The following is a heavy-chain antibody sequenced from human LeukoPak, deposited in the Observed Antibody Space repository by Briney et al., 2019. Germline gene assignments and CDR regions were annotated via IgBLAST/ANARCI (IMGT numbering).Heavy chain of an antibody. Sequence: PGGSLRLSCTTTGFTFGDYGMTWVRQAPGKGLEWVGFIRSRLYGGTTAYAASVKDRFTVSRDDSKSIAYLQMNNVNTEDTAVYFCGRGLTVVGAKYYFDYWGQGTLVTVSS. CDR2: IRSRLYGGTT. J-gene: IGHJ4*02. D-gene: IGHD1-26*01. CDR1: GFTFGDYG. V-gene: IGHV3-49*04. CDR3: GRGLTVVGAKYYFDY.